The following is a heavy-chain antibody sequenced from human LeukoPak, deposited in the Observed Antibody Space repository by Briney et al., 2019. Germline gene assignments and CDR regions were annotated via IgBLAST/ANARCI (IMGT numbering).Heavy chain of an antibody. CDR2: ISWNSGSI. D-gene: IGHD2-15*01. J-gene: IGHJ4*02. V-gene: IGHV3-9*01. Sequence: PGGSLRLSCAASGFTFDDYAMHWVRQAPGKGLEWVSGISWNSGSIGYADSVKGRFTISRDKAKNSLYLQMNSLRAEDTALYYCAKETGYCSGGSCPLDYWSQGTLVTVSS. CDR3: AKETGYCSGGSCPLDY. CDR1: GFTFDDYA.